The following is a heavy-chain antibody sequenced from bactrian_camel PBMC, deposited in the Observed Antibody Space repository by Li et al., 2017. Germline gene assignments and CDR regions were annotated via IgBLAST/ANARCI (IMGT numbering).Heavy chain of an antibody. CDR1: GYTYSRRFC. CDR2: LGPDGTT. V-gene: IGHV3S53*01. Sequence: HVQLVESGGGSVQAGGSLRLSCTASGYTYSRRFCMGWFRQAPGKEREGVAVLGPDGTTRYADSVKGRVTISKDNAKKILTLQMNSLKPEDTATYYCAARSGARCYTDEYDYWGQGTQVTVS. D-gene: IGHD2*01. J-gene: IGHJ4*01. CDR3: AARSGARCYTDEYDY.